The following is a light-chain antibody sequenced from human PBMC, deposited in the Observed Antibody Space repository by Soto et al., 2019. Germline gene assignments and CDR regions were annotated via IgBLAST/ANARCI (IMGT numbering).Light chain of an antibody. CDR1: QSIARAY. V-gene: IGKV3-20*01. CDR2: GTS. CDR3: QQYATSRWT. J-gene: IGKJ1*01. Sequence: EIVLTQSPGTLSLSPGESATLSCRASQSIARAYLAWYQQKPGQAPRLLIYGTSTRATGIPDRFSGSGSGTDLTLAISRLEPEDFAVYYCQQYATSRWTFGQGTKVEIK.